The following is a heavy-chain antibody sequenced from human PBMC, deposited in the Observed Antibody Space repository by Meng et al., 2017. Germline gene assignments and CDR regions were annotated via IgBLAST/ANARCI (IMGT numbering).Heavy chain of an antibody. CDR2: INPNSGGT. CDR1: GYTFTGYY. V-gene: IGHV1-2*06. CDR3: ARSIVATMVFDY. J-gene: IGHJ4*02. Sequence: VRLGRRGVEVRKPWASLTVSCKASGYTFTGYYMHWVRQAPGQGLEWMGRINPNSGGTNYAQKFKGRVTMTRDTSISKAYMELSRLRSDDTAVYYCARSIVATMVFDYWGQGTLVTVSS. D-gene: IGHD5-12*01.